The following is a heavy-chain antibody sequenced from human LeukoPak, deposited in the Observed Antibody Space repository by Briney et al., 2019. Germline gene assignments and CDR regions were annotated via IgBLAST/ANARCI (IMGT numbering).Heavy chain of an antibody. CDR1: GFTVSSNY. CDR3: ARQGIRGDMDYFDY. J-gene: IGHJ4*02. V-gene: IGHV3-66*04. Sequence: GGSLRLSCAASGFTVSSNYMSWVRQAPGKGLEWVSVIYSDGTTYYTDSVKDRFTISRDNSKNTLYLQMNSLRAEDTAVYYCARQGIRGDMDYFDYWGQGTLVTVST. D-gene: IGHD2-2*03. CDR2: IYSDGTT.